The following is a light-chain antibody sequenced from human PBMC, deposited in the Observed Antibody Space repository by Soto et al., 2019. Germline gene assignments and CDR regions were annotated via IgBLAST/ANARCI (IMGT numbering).Light chain of an antibody. J-gene: IGKJ1*01. CDR1: QSVSNN. CDR2: GAS. V-gene: IGKV3-15*01. Sequence: EIVMTQSPATLSVSPGERATLSCRASQSVSNNLAWYQQKPGQAPRLLIYGASTRATGIPATFSGSGSGTEFTLTISSLQSEDFALYYCQQYNNWPRTFGQGTKVKSN. CDR3: QQYNNWPRT.